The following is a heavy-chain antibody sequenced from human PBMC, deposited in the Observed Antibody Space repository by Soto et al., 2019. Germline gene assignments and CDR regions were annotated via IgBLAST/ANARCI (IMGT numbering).Heavy chain of an antibody. CDR3: AKRPLTAAGFDY. Sequence: EVQLLESGGGLVQPGGSLRLSCAASGFTFSNYAMTWFRQAPGKGLEWVSVITGSGGGTYFVDSVKGRFTISRDNSKNTVDLQMNSLRAEDTAVDYCAKRPLTAAGFDYWGQGTLVTVSS. V-gene: IGHV3-23*01. J-gene: IGHJ4*02. D-gene: IGHD6-13*01. CDR2: ITGSGGGT. CDR1: GFTFSNYA.